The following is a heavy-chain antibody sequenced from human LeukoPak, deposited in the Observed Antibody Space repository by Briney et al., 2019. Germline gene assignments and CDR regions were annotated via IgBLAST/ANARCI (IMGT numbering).Heavy chain of an antibody. J-gene: IGHJ3*02. CDR3: ARVGFIVVVTAHGPQVLPDAFDI. CDR2: IYSSGST. V-gene: IGHV4-4*07. D-gene: IGHD2-21*02. Sequence: KASETLSLACSVSGDSISNYYWSWIRQSAGKGLEWIGRIYSSGSTDYNPSLKSRVSMSVDTSKNQFSLKLSSVTAADTAVYYCARVGFIVVVTAHGPQVLPDAFDIWGQGTMVTVSS. CDR1: GDSISNYY.